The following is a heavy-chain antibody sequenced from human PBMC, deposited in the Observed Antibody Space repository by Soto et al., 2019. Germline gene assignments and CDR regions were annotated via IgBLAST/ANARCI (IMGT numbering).Heavy chain of an antibody. CDR3: ARGGWRQIDY. Sequence: QVQLQESGPGLVKPSETLSLTCSVSGGSIGSYYWSWIRQPPGQGLEWIGYIYNSGSTNYNPSLKRRVTISVDTSKNQFSLKLSSVTAADTAVYYCARGGWRQIDYWGQGTLVTVSS. CDR1: GGSIGSYY. D-gene: IGHD3-3*01. CDR2: IYNSGST. V-gene: IGHV4-59*08. J-gene: IGHJ4*02.